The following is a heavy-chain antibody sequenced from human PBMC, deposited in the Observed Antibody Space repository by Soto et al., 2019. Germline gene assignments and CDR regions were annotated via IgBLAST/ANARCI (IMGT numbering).Heavy chain of an antibody. V-gene: IGHV3-30-3*01. D-gene: IGHD6-6*01. J-gene: IGHJ6*02. Sequence: PVGSLRLSCAASGFTFSSYAMHWVGQARGKGLEWVAVISYDGSNKYYADSVKGRFTISRYNSKNTLYLQMNSLRAEDTAVYYCARDFIIAARPDYYYGMDVWGQGTTVTVSS. CDR1: GFTFSSYA. CDR2: ISYDGSNK. CDR3: ARDFIIAARPDYYYGMDV.